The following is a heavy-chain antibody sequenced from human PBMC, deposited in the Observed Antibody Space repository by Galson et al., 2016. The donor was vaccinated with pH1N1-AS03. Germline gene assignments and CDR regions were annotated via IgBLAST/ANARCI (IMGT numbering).Heavy chain of an antibody. V-gene: IGHV4-4*08. Sequence: TLSLTCTVAGNSISGLYWTWIRQVPGRGLEWIGQIHSSGATMQNPSLKSRVAISMDTSRKEVYLQLTSLTAADSAFYYCARVRLPLKFFDSWGPGTLVTVSS. CDR1: GNSISGLY. CDR2: IHSSGAT. J-gene: IGHJ5*01. CDR3: ARVRLPLKFFDS.